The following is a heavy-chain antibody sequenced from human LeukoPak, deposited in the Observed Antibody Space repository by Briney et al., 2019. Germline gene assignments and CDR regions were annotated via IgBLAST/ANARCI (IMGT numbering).Heavy chain of an antibody. Sequence: GGSLRLSCTASGFTFGDYAMTWVRQAPGKGLEWVGFIRSNLYGGTPEYAASVKGRFTISRDDSNIIAYLEMDSLKTDDTAVYYCTRDQTPYYWGQGTLVTVSS. CDR3: TRDQTPYY. V-gene: IGHV3-49*04. CDR1: GFTFGDYA. CDR2: IRSNLYGGTP. J-gene: IGHJ4*02.